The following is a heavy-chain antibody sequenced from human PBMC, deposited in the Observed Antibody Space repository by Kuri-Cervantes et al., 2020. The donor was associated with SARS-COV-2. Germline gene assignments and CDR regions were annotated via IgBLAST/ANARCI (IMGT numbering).Heavy chain of an antibody. CDR2: IRYDGSNK. V-gene: IGHV3-30*02. CDR3: AKDRGRLQYSSSSYGDY. J-gene: IGHJ4*02. CDR1: GFSFSSYG. Sequence: GESLKISCAASGFSFSSYGAHWVRQAPGKGLEWVAFIRYDGSNKYYADSVKGRFTISRDNSKNTLYLQMNSLRAEDTAVYYCAKDRGRLQYSSSSYGDYWGQGTLVTVSS. D-gene: IGHD6-6*01.